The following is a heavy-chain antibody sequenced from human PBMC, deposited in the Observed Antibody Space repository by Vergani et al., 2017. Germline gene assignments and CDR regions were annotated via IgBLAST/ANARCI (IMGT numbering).Heavy chain of an antibody. V-gene: IGHV4-59*08. CDR2: IYSTGST. D-gene: IGHD2-8*01. J-gene: IGHJ4*02. CDR3: ARQSRDVFCTNGVCPLGY. Sequence: QVQLEESGPGLVKPSETLSLTCTVSGGSFNTYYWSWIRQSPGKGLEWIGYIYSTGSTNYNPSLNSRVTMSVDTSKNHFSLRLNSLTAEDTAVYYCARQSRDVFCTNGVCPLGYWGQGALVTVSS. CDR1: GGSFNTYY.